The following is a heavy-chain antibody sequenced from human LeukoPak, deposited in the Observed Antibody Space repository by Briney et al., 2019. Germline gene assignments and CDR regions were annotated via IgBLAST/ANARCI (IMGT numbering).Heavy chain of an antibody. CDR3: AKDSYASGRPLHTFDV. Sequence: GRSLRLSCAASGFTFAIHAMTWVRQAPGKGLEWVSGISGDGASTQYAESLKGQFTISRDNSQNTLFLQMNSLRVEDTAIYYCAKDSYASGRPLHTFDVWGQGTMVTVSS. D-gene: IGHD3-10*01. CDR1: GFTFAIHA. J-gene: IGHJ3*01. CDR2: ISGDGAST. V-gene: IGHV3-23*01.